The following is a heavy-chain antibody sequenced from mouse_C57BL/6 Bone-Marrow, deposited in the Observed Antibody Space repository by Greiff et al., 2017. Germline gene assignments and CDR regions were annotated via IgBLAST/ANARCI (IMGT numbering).Heavy chain of an antibody. J-gene: IGHJ2*01. CDR1: GFTFSSYA. Sequence: EVKLVESGGGLVKPGGSLKLSCAASGFTFSSYAMSWVRQTPEKRLEWVATISDGGSYTYYPDNVKGRFTISRDNAKNNLYLQMSHLKSEDTAMYYCARGPGTGNYFDYWGQGTTLTVSS. CDR2: ISDGGSYT. V-gene: IGHV5-4*03. D-gene: IGHD3-3*01. CDR3: ARGPGTGNYFDY.